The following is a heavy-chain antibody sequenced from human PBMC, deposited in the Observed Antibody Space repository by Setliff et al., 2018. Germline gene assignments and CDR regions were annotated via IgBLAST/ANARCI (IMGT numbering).Heavy chain of an antibody. CDR2: IYHSGST. CDR3: AKHRSYFDY. Sequence: SESLSLTCTVSGYSISNDYFWGWIRQPPGKGLEWIGSIYHSGSTSYYPSLKSRVTISVDTSKNQFSLNLSSVTAADTAVYYCAKHRSYFDYWGQGTLVTVST. CDR1: GYSISNDYF. J-gene: IGHJ4*02. V-gene: IGHV4-38-2*02.